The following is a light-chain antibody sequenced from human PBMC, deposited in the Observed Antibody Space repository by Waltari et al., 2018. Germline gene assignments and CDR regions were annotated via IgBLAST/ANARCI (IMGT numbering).Light chain of an antibody. Sequence: QSALTQPASVSGSPGQSITIPCPGTSSDVGGYNYVSWYQQHPGKAPKLMIYDVSNRPSAVSDRFSGSKSGNTASLTISGLQAEDEADYYCSSYTRSSTWVFGGGTKLTVL. J-gene: IGLJ3*02. CDR1: SSDVGGYNY. CDR3: SSYTRSSTWV. V-gene: IGLV2-14*03. CDR2: DVS.